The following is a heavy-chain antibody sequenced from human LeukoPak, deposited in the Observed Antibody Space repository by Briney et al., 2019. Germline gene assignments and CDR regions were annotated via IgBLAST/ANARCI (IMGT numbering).Heavy chain of an antibody. D-gene: IGHD6-19*01. V-gene: IGHV3-48*03. J-gene: IGHJ4*02. CDR2: ISSSGSTI. Sequence: PGGSLRLSCAASGFTFSSYEMNWVRQAPGKGLEWVSYISSSGSTIYYADSVKGRFTISRDNSKNTLYLQMNSLRAEDTAVYYCANDSVAGTSWGQGTLVTVSS. CDR3: ANDSVAGTS. CDR1: GFTFSSYE.